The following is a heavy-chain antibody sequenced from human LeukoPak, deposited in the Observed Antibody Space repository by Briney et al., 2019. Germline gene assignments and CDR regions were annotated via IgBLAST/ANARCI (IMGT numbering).Heavy chain of an antibody. CDR1: GFTFSNGW. Sequence: NPGGSLRLSCAASGFTFSNGWMSWVRQAPGKGLEWVGRIKSKTDGGTTDYAAPVKGRFTISRDDSKNTLYLQMNSLKTEDTAVYYCTTDPVPESFAYWGQGTLVTVSS. J-gene: IGHJ4*02. CDR2: IKSKTDGGTT. CDR3: TTDPVPESFAY. V-gene: IGHV3-15*01.